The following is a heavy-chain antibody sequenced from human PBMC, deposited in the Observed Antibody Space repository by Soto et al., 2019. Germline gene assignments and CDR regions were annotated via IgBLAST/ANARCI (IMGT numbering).Heavy chain of an antibody. J-gene: IGHJ4*02. CDR2: ISYDGSNK. CDR3: ATDLDKAMVAPFDY. CDR1: GFTFSSYA. Sequence: PGGSLRLSCAASGFTFSSYAMHWVRQAPGKGLEWVAVISYDGSNKYYADSVKGRFTISRDNSKNTLYLQMNSLRAEDTAVYYCATDLDKAMVAPFDYWGQGTLVTVSS. D-gene: IGHD5-18*01. V-gene: IGHV3-30-3*01.